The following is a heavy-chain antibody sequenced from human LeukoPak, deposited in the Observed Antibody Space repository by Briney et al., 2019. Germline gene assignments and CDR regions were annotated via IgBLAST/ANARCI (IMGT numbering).Heavy chain of an antibody. V-gene: IGHV3-21*01. J-gene: IGHJ4*02. D-gene: IGHD3-22*01. CDR3: AGDPGYYYDSSGYYLDY. Sequence: SGGSLRLSCAASGFTFSSYSMNWVRQAPGKGLEWVSSISSSSSYIYYADSVKGRFTISRDNAKNSLYLQMNSLRAEDTAVYYCAGDPGYYYDSSGYYLDYWGQGTLVTVSS. CDR2: ISSSSSYI. CDR1: GFTFSSYS.